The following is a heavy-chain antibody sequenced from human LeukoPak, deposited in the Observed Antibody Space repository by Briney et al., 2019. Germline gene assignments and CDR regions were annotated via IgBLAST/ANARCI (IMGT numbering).Heavy chain of an antibody. D-gene: IGHD3-3*01. CDR2: ISAYNGNT. V-gene: IGHV1-18*01. CDR3: ARYDFWSGSRPFDY. Sequence: GASVKVSCKASGYTFTSYGISWVRQAPGQGLEWMGLISAYNGNTNYAQKPQGRVTMTTDTSTSTAYMELRSLRSDDTAVYYCARYDFWSGSRPFDYWGQGTLVTVSS. CDR1: GYTFTSYG. J-gene: IGHJ4*02.